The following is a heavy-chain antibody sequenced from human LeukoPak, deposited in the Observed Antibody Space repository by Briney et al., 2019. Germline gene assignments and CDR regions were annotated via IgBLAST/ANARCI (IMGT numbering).Heavy chain of an antibody. CDR1: GYTFTGYY. CDR2: INPNSGGT. CDR3: ASTSVYYYDSSGYFY. V-gene: IGHV1-2*02. J-gene: IGHJ4*02. D-gene: IGHD3-22*01. Sequence: ASVKVSCKASGYTFTGYYICTVRQAPGHGLEWMGWINPNSGGTNYAQKFQGRVTMTRDTSISTAYMELSRLRSDDTAVYYCASTSVYYYDSSGYFYWGQGTLVTVSS.